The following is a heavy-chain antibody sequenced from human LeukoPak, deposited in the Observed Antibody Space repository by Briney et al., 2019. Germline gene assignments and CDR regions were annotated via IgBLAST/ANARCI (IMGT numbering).Heavy chain of an antibody. CDR2: LSSSGSTI. D-gene: IGHD6-13*01. CDR3: ARDDKGSSWYYYYGMDV. J-gene: IGHJ6*02. Sequence: GGSLRLSCAASGFTFSSYEMNWVRQAPGQGLEWVSYLSSSGSTIYYADSVKGRFTISRDNAKNSLYLQMNSLRAEDTAVYYCARDDKGSSWYYYYGMDVWGQGTTVTVSS. V-gene: IGHV3-48*03. CDR1: GFTFSSYE.